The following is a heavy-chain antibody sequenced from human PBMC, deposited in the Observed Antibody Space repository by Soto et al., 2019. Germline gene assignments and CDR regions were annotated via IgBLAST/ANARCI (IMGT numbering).Heavy chain of an antibody. V-gene: IGHV4-4*02. D-gene: IGHD1-26*01. CDR2: IYHSGIT. J-gene: IGHJ4*02. CDR1: GGSISGSSW. Sequence: SETLSLTCAVSGGSISGSSWWSWVRQPPGKGLEWIEEIYHSGITNYNPSLKSRVTISVDKSKNQFSLQLRSVTAADTAVYYCARDPYLGGATHGCWGQGTLVTVSS. CDR3: ARDPYLGGATHGC.